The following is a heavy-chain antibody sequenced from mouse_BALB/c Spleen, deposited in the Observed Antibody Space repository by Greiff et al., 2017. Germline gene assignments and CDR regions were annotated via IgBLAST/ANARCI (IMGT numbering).Heavy chain of an antibody. J-gene: IGHJ1*01. CDR2: IDPANGNT. V-gene: IGHV14-3*02. CDR3: ARGRGSYWYFDV. CDR1: GFNIKDTY. Sequence: VQLKESGAELVKPGASVKLSCTASGFNIKDTYMHWVKQRPEQGLEWIGRIDPANGNTKYDPKFQGKATITADTSSNTAYLQLSSLTSEDTAVYYCARGRGSYWYFDVWGAGTTVTVSS. D-gene: IGHD6-1*01.